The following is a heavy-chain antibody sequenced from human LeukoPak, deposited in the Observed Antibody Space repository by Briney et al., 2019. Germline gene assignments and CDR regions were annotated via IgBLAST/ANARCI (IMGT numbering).Heavy chain of an antibody. Sequence: GASVKVSCKVSGYTLTELSMHWVRQAPGKGLEWMGGFDPEDGEKIYAQKFQGRVTMTEDTSTDTAYMELSSLRSEDTAVYYCATFRYYYDSSGYKYWGQGTLVTVSS. CDR1: GYTLTELS. D-gene: IGHD3-22*01. CDR3: ATFRYYYDSSGYKY. CDR2: FDPEDGEK. V-gene: IGHV1-24*01. J-gene: IGHJ4*02.